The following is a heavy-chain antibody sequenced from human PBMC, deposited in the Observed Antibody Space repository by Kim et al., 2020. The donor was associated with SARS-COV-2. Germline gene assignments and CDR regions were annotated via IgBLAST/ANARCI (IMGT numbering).Heavy chain of an antibody. Sequence: KYYAASGGGRFTSSRDNDKNALFLQMNSLRAEDTAVYYCARGPNYSPFDYWGQGTLVTVSS. D-gene: IGHD4-4*01. J-gene: IGHJ4*02. CDR2: K. CDR3: ARGPNYSPFDY. V-gene: IGHV3-48*03.